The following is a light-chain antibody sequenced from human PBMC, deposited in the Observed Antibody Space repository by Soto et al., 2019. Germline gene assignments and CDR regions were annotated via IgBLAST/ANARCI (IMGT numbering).Light chain of an antibody. J-gene: IGLJ3*02. V-gene: IGLV2-8*01. Sequence: QSALTQPPSASGSPGQSVTISCTGTSSDVGAYKYVSWYQQYPGKAPKLMIYEVTKRPSGVPDRFSGSKSGNTASLTVSGLQAEAEADYYCTSYVGNDIWVFGGGTKVTVI. CDR3: TSYVGNDIWV. CDR1: SSDVGAYKY. CDR2: EVT.